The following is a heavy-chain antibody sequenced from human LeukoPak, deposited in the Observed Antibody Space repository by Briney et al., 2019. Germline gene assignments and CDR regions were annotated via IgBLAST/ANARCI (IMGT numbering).Heavy chain of an antibody. Sequence: GGSLRLSCAASGFTFSSFSMHWVRQAPGNGLEWVANIKQDGSEKYYVDSVKGRFTISRDNAKNSLYLQMNSLRAEDTAVYYCASGYSSGWYVIDYWGQGALVTVSS. CDR2: IKQDGSEK. J-gene: IGHJ4*02. D-gene: IGHD6-19*01. CDR3: ASGYSSGWYVIDY. V-gene: IGHV3-7*01. CDR1: GFTFSSFS.